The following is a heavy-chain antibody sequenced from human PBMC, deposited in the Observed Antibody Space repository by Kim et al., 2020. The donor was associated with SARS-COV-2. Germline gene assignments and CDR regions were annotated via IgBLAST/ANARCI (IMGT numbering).Heavy chain of an antibody. CDR2: ITHSGST. Sequence: SETLSLTCAVYGGSFSGHSWSWVRQPPGQGLEWIGEITHSGSTKYNPSLKSRLTISLDVSKNQFSLKLTSVTAADTGLYYCARGRVGVVPAPVLGLGPFYVYFIVVVWGHGTTVTDSS. D-gene: IGHD2-2*01. V-gene: IGHV4-34*01. CDR3: ARGRVGVVPAPVLGLGPFYVYFIVVV. J-gene: IGHJ6*02. CDR1: GGSFSGHS.